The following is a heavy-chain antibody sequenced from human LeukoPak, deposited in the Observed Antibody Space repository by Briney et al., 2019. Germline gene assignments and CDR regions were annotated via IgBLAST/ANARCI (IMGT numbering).Heavy chain of an antibody. J-gene: IGHJ4*02. CDR2: IYYSGST. Sequence: PSETLSLTCTVSGGSISSYYWGWIRQPPGKGLEWIGYIYYSGSTNYNPSLKSRVTISVDTSKNQFSLKLSSVTAADTAVYYCAGSNTYSSGYYRFDYWGQGTLVTVSS. V-gene: IGHV4-59*12. D-gene: IGHD3-22*01. CDR1: GGSISSYY. CDR3: AGSNTYSSGYYRFDY.